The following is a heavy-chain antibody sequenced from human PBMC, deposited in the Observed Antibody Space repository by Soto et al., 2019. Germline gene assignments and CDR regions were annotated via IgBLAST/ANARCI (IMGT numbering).Heavy chain of an antibody. J-gene: IGHJ6*02. V-gene: IGHV1-3*05. CDR1: GYTFTSYA. D-gene: IGHD1-7*01. Sequence: QVQLVQSGAEEKKPGASVKVSCKASGYTFTSYAMHWVRQAPGQRLEWMGWINAGNGNTKYSQKFQGRVTITRDTSATTAYMELSSLRSEDTAVYYCASNLLGTTPYAMHVWRQGTTVTVSS. CDR2: INAGNGNT. CDR3: ASNLLGTTPYAMHV.